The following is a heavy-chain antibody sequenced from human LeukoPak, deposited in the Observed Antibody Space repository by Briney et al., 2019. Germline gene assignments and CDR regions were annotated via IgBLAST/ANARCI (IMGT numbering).Heavy chain of an antibody. D-gene: IGHD2-2*01. Sequence: GGSLRLSCAASGFTFSSYAMSWVRQAPGKGLEWVSAISGSGGSTYYADSVKGRFTISRDNSKNTLYLQMNSLRAEDTAVYYCAKDPRGYCSSTSCYHYYYYMDVWGKGTTVTVSS. CDR3: AKDPRGYCSSTSCYHYYYYMDV. J-gene: IGHJ6*03. CDR2: ISGSGGST. V-gene: IGHV3-23*01. CDR1: GFTFSSYA.